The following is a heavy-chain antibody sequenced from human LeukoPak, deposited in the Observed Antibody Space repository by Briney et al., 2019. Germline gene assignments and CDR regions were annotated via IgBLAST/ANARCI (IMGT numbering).Heavy chain of an antibody. J-gene: IGHJ6*04. CDR3: AELGITMIGGV. CDR2: ISGSGGST. D-gene: IGHD3-10*02. V-gene: IGHV3-23*01. Sequence: GGSLGLSCAAAGFTFNNFAMSWVRQAPGKGLEWVSAISGSGGSTYYADSVKGRFTISRDNAKNSLYLQMNSLRAEDTAVYYCAELGITMIGGVWGKGTTVTISS. CDR1: GFTFNNFA.